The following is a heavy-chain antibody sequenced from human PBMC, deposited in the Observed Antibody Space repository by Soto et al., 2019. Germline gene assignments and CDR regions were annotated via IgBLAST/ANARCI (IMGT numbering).Heavy chain of an antibody. D-gene: IGHD3-10*01. V-gene: IGHV1-69*01. Sequence: QVQLVQSGAEVKKPGSSVKVSCKASGGTFSSYAISWVRQAPGQGLEWMGGIIPIFGTANYAQKFQGRVTITADESTSTAYMELSSLRSEDTAVYYCARDPVVRGVIRGFYYYGMDVWGQGITVTVSS. J-gene: IGHJ6*02. CDR2: IIPIFGTA. CDR3: ARDPVVRGVIRGFYYYGMDV. CDR1: GGTFSSYA.